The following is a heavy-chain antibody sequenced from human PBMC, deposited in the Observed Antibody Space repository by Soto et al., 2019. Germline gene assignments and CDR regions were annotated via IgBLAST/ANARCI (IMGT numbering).Heavy chain of an antibody. CDR2: VVPLSGAT. CDR3: ARVIRGYSYGPFDF. Sequence: QVQLVQSGAELKKPGSSVRVSCKASGGTFTKYAFSWVRQAPGQGLEWMGGVVPLSGATNYAQNFQGRVRITADTSTTSAYMELSSLRSEDTALYYCARVIRGYSYGPFDFWGQGTLVTVSS. D-gene: IGHD5-18*01. J-gene: IGHJ4*02. CDR1: GGTFTKYA. V-gene: IGHV1-69*06.